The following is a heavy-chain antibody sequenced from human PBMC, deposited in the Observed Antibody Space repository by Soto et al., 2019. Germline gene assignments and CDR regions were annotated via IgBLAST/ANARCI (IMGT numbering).Heavy chain of an antibody. V-gene: IGHV1-69*13. CDR1: GGTFSSYA. Sequence: SVKVSCKASGGTFSSYAISWVRQAPGQGLEWMGGIIPIFGTANYAQKFQGRVTVTADESTSTAYMELSSLRSEDTAVYYCARETPWGYCSGGSCYSDAFDIWGQGTMVTVSS. CDR2: IIPIFGTA. J-gene: IGHJ3*02. CDR3: ARETPWGYCSGGSCYSDAFDI. D-gene: IGHD2-15*01.